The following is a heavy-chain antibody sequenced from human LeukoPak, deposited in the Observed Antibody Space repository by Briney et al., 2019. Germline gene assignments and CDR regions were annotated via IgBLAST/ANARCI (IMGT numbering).Heavy chain of an antibody. Sequence: PSETLSLTCTVSGGSINSSSYYWGWIRQPPGKGLEWIGSIYYSGSTYYNPSLKSRVTISVDTSKNQFSLKLTSVTAADTAVYYCSRQHYYYYYMDVWGKGTTVTVSS. V-gene: IGHV4-39*01. CDR1: GGSINSSSYY. J-gene: IGHJ6*03. CDR2: IYYSGST. CDR3: SRQHYYYYYMDV.